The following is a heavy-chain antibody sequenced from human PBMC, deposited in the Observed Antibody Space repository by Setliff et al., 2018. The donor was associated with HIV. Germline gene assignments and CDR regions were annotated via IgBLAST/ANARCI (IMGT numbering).Heavy chain of an antibody. J-gene: IGHJ3*02. CDR2: ISPANGNT. V-gene: IGHV1-18*01. CDR1: GYTFNTYG. Sequence: GASVKVSCKASGYTFNTYGISWVRQAPGQGLEWMGWISPANGNTNYAQKFQGRVTMSRDTSTSTVYMELSSLRSEDTAVYYCARDYFDSSAYHYGFGAFDIWGQGTMVTVSS. D-gene: IGHD3-22*01. CDR3: ARDYFDSSAYHYGFGAFDI.